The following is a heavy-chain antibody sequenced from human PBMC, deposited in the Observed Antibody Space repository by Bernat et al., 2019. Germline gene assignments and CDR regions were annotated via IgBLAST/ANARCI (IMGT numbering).Heavy chain of an antibody. Sequence: EVQLVQSGAEVKKPGESLRISCKGSGYSFTSYWISWVRQMPGKGLEWMGRIDPSDSYTNYSPSFQGHVTISADKSISTAYLQWSSLKASDTAMYYCARHPSLGSSWGFDWFDPWGQGTLVTVSS. J-gene: IGHJ5*02. CDR3: ARHPSLGSSWGFDWFDP. CDR2: IDPSDSYT. V-gene: IGHV5-10-1*03. CDR1: GYSFTSYW. D-gene: IGHD6-13*01.